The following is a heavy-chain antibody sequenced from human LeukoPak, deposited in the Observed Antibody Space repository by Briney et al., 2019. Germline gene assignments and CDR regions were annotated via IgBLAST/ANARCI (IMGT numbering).Heavy chain of an antibody. J-gene: IGHJ3*02. Sequence: AAQTLSLTCTVSGGSINSGGYYWSWVRQHPGKGLEWIGYMYYSGSTYYNPSLSSRLSISLDMSKNQFSLKLNSVTAADTAVYYCARATATARDAFDIWGQGTMVTVSS. CDR2: MYYSGST. V-gene: IGHV4-31*03. CDR3: ARATATARDAFDI. CDR1: GGSINSGGYY. D-gene: IGHD6-13*01.